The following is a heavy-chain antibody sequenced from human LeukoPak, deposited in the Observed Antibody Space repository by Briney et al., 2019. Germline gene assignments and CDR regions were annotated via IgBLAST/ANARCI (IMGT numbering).Heavy chain of an antibody. Sequence: GASVKVSCKVSGYILTELSMHWVRQAPGKGLEWMGGFDPEDGETIYAQKFQGRVTMTEDTSTGTAYMELSSLRSEDTAVYYCATVNTMIAEGYYFDYWGQGTLVTVSS. CDR3: ATVNTMIAEGYYFDY. J-gene: IGHJ4*02. CDR2: FDPEDGET. CDR1: GYILTELS. D-gene: IGHD3-22*01. V-gene: IGHV1-24*01.